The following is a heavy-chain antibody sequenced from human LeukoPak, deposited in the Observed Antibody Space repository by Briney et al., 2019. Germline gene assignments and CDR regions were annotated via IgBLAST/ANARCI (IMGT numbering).Heavy chain of an antibody. CDR3: ARDPPTIAVAGERVFDY. CDR2: ISAYNGNT. J-gene: IGHJ4*02. V-gene: IGHV1-18*01. Sequence: GASVKVSCKASGYTFTSYGISWVRQAPGQGLEWMGWISAYNGNTNYPQKLQGRVTMTTDTSTCTAYMELRSLRSDDTAVYYCARDPPTIAVAGERVFDYWGQGTLVTVSS. D-gene: IGHD6-19*01. CDR1: GYTFTSYG.